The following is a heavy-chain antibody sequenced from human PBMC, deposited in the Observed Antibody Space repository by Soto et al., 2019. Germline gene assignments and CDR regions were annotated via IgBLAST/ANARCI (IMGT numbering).Heavy chain of an antibody. V-gene: IGHV6-1*01. J-gene: IGHJ6*02. Sequence: SQTLSLTCAISVDSVSSNSAAWNWIRQSPSRGLEWLGRTYYRSKWYNDCAVSAKSRITINPEPSKNQFSLKLNSGTPEDTAVYYGSRGIFYGMDVWGQGTTVTVSS. CDR1: VDSVSSNSAA. CDR2: TYYRSKWYN. CDR3: SRGIFYGMDV.